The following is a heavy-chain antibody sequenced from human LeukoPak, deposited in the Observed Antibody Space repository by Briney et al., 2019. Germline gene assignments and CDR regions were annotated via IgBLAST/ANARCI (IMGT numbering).Heavy chain of an antibody. V-gene: IGHV3-48*03. CDR2: ISSSGSTI. D-gene: IGHD1-26*01. CDR1: GFTFSSYE. Sequence: GGSLRLSCAASGFTFSSYEMNWVRQAPGKGLEWVSYISSSGSTIYYADSVKGRFTISRDNSKNTLYLQMNSLRAEDTAVYYCAKNRAVGATLYGLDYWGQGTLVTVSS. CDR3: AKNRAVGATLYGLDY. J-gene: IGHJ4*02.